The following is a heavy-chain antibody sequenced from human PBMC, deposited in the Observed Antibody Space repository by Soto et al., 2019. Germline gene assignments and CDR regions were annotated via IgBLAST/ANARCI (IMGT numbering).Heavy chain of an antibody. CDR2: IIPIFGTA. D-gene: IGHD3-10*01. J-gene: IGHJ3*02. CDR1: GGTFSSYA. V-gene: IGHV1-69*13. CDR3: ARGGYYGSGPDDAFDI. Sequence: ASGKVSCKASGGTFSSYAISWVRQAPGQGLEWMGGIIPIFGTANYAQKFQGRVTITADESTSTAYMELSSLRSEDTAVYYCARGGYYGSGPDDAFDIWGQGTMVTVSS.